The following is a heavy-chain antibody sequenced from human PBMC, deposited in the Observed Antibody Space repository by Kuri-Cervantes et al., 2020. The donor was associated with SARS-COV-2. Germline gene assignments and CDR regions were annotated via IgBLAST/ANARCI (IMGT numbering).Heavy chain of an antibody. J-gene: IGHJ6*03. Sequence: SVKVSCKASGGSFINNASSWVRQAPGQRIEWVGGIIPVFGTGHYAQKFQGRVTMTTDTSTSTAYMELMRLRTDDTAVYYCARDWGGVDKAMVTFYYYSYMDVWGKGTMVTVSS. V-gene: IGHV1-69*05. CDR3: ARDWGGVDKAMVTFYYYSYMDV. CDR2: IIPVFGTG. D-gene: IGHD5-18*01. CDR1: GGSFINNA.